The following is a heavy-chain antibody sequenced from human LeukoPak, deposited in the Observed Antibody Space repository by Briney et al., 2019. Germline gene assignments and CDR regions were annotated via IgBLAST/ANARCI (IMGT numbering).Heavy chain of an antibody. V-gene: IGHV3-23*01. J-gene: IGHJ4*02. D-gene: IGHD3-9*01. CDR3: AKWGDYDILTGYYDSDY. CDR2: IVGSGGST. CDR1: GFTFSNYA. Sequence: GASLRLSCAASGFTFSNYAMSWVRQAPGKGLEWVSAIVGSGGSTYYADSVKGRFTTSRDNPKNTLYLQMTSLRAEDTAVYYCAKWGDYDILTGYYDSDYWGQGTLVTVSS.